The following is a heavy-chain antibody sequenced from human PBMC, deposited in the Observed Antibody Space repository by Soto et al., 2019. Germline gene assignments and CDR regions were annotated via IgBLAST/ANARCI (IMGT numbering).Heavy chain of an antibody. CDR2: ISPYNDYT. CDR1: GYTFISYG. V-gene: IGHV1-18*01. J-gene: IGHJ6*02. D-gene: IGHD3-16*01. CDR3: AGGGYYDNAWGKLSHYGLDF. Sequence: QVQLAQSANEVKKPGASVRVSCKAAGYTFISYGIAWVRQAPGQGLEWMGWISPYNDYTVYAQKFQGRVSMTADKFTRTMYMNLRGLKSDDTAVYYCAGGGYYDNAWGKLSHYGLDFWGQGTSVSVSS.